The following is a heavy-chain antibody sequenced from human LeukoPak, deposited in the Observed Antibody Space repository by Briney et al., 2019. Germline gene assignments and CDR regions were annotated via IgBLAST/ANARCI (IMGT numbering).Heavy chain of an antibody. J-gene: IGHJ1*01. Sequence: SVKVSCKASGGTFSSYAISWVRQAPEQGLEWMGGIIPIFGTANYAQKFQGRVTITTDESTSTAYMELSSLRSEDTAVYYCARGWYSSSFLSAAEYFQHWGQGTLVTVSS. CDR1: GGTFSSYA. D-gene: IGHD6-6*01. CDR3: ARGWYSSSFLSAAEYFQH. V-gene: IGHV1-69*05. CDR2: IIPIFGTA.